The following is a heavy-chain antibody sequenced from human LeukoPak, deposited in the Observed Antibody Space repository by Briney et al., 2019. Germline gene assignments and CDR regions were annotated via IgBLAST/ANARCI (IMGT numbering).Heavy chain of an antibody. CDR2: VSNSGDYI. V-gene: IGHV3-21*01. J-gene: IGHJ4*02. Sequence: GGSLRLSCAASGFTFSSYEMNWVRQAPGKGLEWVSSVSNSGDYIHYADSVKGRFTISRDNSKNSLYLQMNSLRAEDTAVYYCARDRLYYDFWSGYYEYWGQGTLVTVSS. CDR3: ARDRLYYDFWSGYYEY. D-gene: IGHD3-3*01. CDR1: GFTFSSYE.